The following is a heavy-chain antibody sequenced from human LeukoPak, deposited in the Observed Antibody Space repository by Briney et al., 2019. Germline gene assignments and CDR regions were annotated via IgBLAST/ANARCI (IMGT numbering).Heavy chain of an antibody. V-gene: IGHV3-21*01. CDR2: ISSSSSYI. D-gene: IGHD1-26*01. J-gene: IGHJ4*02. Sequence: GGSLRLSCAASGFTFSSYSMNWVRQAPGKGLEWVSSISSSSSYIYYADSVKGRFTISRDNAKNSLYLQMNSLRAKDTAVYYCARDLRSGSYYRPFDYWGQGTLVTVSS. CDR1: GFTFSSYS. CDR3: ARDLRSGSYYRPFDY.